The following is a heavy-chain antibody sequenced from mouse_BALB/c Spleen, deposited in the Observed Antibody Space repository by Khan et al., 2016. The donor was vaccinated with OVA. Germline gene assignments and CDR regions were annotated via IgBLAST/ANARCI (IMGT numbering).Heavy chain of an antibody. CDR2: IGYSGST. CDR1: GYSITSDYV. Sequence: EVQLQESGPGLLKPSQSLSLTCTVTGYSITSDYVWNWIRQFPGNKLEWMAYIGYSGSTTYNPSLRSRISITRDTSKNQFFLQLNSVNTEDTATXYSAREWLVVRYTGYFDYWGQGTTLTVSS. V-gene: IGHV3-2*02. J-gene: IGHJ2*01. CDR3: AREWLVVRYTGYFDY. D-gene: IGHD1-1*01.